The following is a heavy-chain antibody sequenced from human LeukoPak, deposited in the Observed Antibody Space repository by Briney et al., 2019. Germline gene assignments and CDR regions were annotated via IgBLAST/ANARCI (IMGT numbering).Heavy chain of an antibody. Sequence: PGGSLRLSCAATGFTFSDYAMSWVRQAPGKGLEWVSAISGSGVTTYYAGSVEGRFTISRDNSKNTLYLQMNSLRAEDTVVYYCAKSVYDRNGYYYDFDYWGQGTLVTVSS. J-gene: IGHJ4*02. CDR1: GFTFSDYA. V-gene: IGHV3-23*01. CDR2: ISGSGVTT. CDR3: AKSVYDRNGYYYDFDY. D-gene: IGHD3-22*01.